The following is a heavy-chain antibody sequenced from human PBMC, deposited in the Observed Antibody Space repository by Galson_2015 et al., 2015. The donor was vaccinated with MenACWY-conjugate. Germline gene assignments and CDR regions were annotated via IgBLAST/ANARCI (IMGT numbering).Heavy chain of an antibody. CDR3: ALSVGFDGYGEFDK. J-gene: IGHJ4*02. D-gene: IGHD3-9*01. CDR2: ISTNGDTA. V-gene: IGHV3-64*01. Sequence: SLRLSCAASGFTFSNCAMHWVRQAPGKGLEYVSTISTNGDTAYYAKSVKGRFIASRDNSKNTVYLQMGSLRAEDMGLYFCALSVGFDGYGEFDKWGQGTPGTVSS. CDR1: GFTFSNCA.